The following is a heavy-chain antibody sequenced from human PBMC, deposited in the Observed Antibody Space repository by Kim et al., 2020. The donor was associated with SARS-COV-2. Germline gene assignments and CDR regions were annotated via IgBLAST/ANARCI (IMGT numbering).Heavy chain of an antibody. CDR3: AKDIGGGSSAYYFDY. D-gene: IGHD6-13*01. Sequence: DSVKGRFTISRDNAKISLYLQMNSLRAEDTALYYCAKDIGGGSSAYYFDYWGQGTLVTVSS. V-gene: IGHV3-9*01. J-gene: IGHJ4*02.